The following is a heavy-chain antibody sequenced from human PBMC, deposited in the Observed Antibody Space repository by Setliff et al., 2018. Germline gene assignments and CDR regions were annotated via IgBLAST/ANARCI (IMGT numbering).Heavy chain of an antibody. Sequence: SVKVSCKASGGTFSSYGISWVRQAPGQGLEWLGGTIPNFGTTNYAQEFQGRVTIITDESTSTAYMELSSLRFEDTAVYYCAREGVDTRSSTDYRYYMDVWGEGTTVTVSS. D-gene: IGHD5-18*01. CDR1: GGTFSSYG. V-gene: IGHV1-69*05. CDR2: TIPNFGTT. J-gene: IGHJ6*03. CDR3: AREGVDTRSSTDYRYYMDV.